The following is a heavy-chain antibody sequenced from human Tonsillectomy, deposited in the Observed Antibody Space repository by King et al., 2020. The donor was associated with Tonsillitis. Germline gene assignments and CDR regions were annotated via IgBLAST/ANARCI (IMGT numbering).Heavy chain of an antibody. CDR1: GGSISSSIYY. Sequence: QLQESGPGLVKPSQTLSLTCTVSGGSISSSIYYWNWIRQPAGKGLEWIGRFYTSGSSNYNPSLTSRVTISMDTSKNQFSLKLSSVTAADTAVYYCAREYYKYSFDPWGQGTLVTVSS. D-gene: IGHD3-10*01. V-gene: IGHV4-61*02. CDR3: AREYYKYSFDP. CDR2: FYTSGSS. J-gene: IGHJ5*02.